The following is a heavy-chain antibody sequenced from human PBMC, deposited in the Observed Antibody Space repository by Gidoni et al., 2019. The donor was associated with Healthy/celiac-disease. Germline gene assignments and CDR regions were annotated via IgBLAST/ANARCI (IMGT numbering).Heavy chain of an antibody. V-gene: IGHV3-21*01. Sequence: EVQLVESGGGLVKPGGSLRLSWAASGFTFSSYSMNWVRQAPGTGLEWVSSISSSSSYIYYADSVKGRFNISRDNAKNSLYLQMNSLRAEDTAVYYCARVSLAAAGWALGYWGQGTLVTVSS. D-gene: IGHD6-13*01. CDR1: GFTFSSYS. J-gene: IGHJ4*02. CDR2: ISSSSSYI. CDR3: ARVSLAAAGWALGY.